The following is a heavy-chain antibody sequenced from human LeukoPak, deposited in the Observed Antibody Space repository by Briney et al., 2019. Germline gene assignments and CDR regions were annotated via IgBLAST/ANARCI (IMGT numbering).Heavy chain of an antibody. D-gene: IGHD4-11*01. CDR3: ARSAYSNYVYYYYYYMDV. CDR2: IIPIFGTA. J-gene: IGHJ6*03. V-gene: IGHV1-69*05. Sequence: ASVKVSCKASGGTFSSYAISWVRQAPGQGLEWMGGIIPIFGTANYAQKFQGRVTITMDEATSTAYMELSSLRSEDTAVYYCARSAYSNYVYYYYYYMDVWGKGTTVTDSS. CDR1: GGTFSSYA.